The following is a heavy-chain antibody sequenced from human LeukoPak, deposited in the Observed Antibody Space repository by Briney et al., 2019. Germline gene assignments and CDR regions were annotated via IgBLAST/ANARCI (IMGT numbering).Heavy chain of an antibody. CDR1: EFTFSSYS. Sequence: GGSLRLSCAASEFTFSSYSMTWVRQAPGKGLEWVSRISSDGTSTTYADSVKGRFTISRDNAKNTLYLQMNSLTTEDTAVYYCARDVSAGEYSSLGDAFDIWGQGTMVTVSS. CDR3: ARDVSAGEYSSLGDAFDI. D-gene: IGHD6-6*01. J-gene: IGHJ3*02. CDR2: ISSDGTST. V-gene: IGHV3-74*01.